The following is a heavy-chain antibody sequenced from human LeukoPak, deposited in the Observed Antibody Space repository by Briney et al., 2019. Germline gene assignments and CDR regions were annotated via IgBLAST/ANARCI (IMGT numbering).Heavy chain of an antibody. D-gene: IGHD5-18*01. V-gene: IGHV3-33*01. CDR1: GFTFSSYG. CDR2: IWYDGSNK. CDR3: ARDQYGTAMALDY. J-gene: IGHJ4*02. Sequence: PGGSLRLSCAASGFTFSSYGTHWVRQAPGKGLEWVAVIWYDGSNKYYADSVKGRFTISRDNSKNTLYLQMNSLRAEDTAVYYCARDQYGTAMALDYWGQGTLVTVSS.